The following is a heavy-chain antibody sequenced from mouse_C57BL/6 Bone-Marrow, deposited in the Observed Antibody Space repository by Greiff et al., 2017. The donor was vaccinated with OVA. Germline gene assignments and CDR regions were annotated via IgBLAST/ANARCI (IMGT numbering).Heavy chain of an antibody. V-gene: IGHV1-81*01. CDR3: ARWTFYAMDY. J-gene: IGHJ4*01. CDR2: IYPRSGNT. Sequence: VQRVESGAELARPGASVKLSCKASGYTFTSYGISWVKQRTGQGLEWIGEIYPRSGNTYYNEKFKGKATLTADKSSSTAYMELRSLTSEDSAVYFCARWTFYAMDYWGQGTSVTVSS. CDR1: GYTFTSYG.